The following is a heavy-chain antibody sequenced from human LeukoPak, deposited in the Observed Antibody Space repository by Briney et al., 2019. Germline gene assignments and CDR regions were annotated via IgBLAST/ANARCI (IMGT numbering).Heavy chain of an antibody. D-gene: IGHD3-10*01. CDR1: GGSISGYSYN. Sequence: SETLSLTCTVSGGSISGYSYNWIRKPPPAGQELIWFRRICSSTSYNYSPSLRRCIIILVDASKYEFSLKHSSVAAAATAAYYCARERFSSHSGRKQIFDSWGQGPRVTVSS. J-gene: IGHJ4*02. V-gene: IGHV4-61*02. CDR2: ICSSTSY. CDR3: ARERFSSHSGRKQIFDS.